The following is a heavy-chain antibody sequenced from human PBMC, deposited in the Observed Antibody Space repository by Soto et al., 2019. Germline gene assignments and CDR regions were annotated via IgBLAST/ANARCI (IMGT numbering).Heavy chain of an antibody. CDR3: ARNGDSSDYRGWFDP. Sequence: EVQLVESGGGLVQPGGSLRLSCAASGFTVSSNYMSWVRQAPGKGLEWVSVIYSGATTYYADSVKGRFTISRDNSKNTLYLQMNSLRGEDTAVYYCARNGDSSDYRGWFDPWGQGTLVTVSS. J-gene: IGHJ5*02. CDR2: IYSGATT. V-gene: IGHV3-66*01. CDR1: GFTVSSNY. D-gene: IGHD3-22*01.